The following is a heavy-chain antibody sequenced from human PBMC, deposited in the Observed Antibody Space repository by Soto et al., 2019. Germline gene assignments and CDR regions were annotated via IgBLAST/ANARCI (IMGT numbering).Heavy chain of an antibody. CDR1: GYSFTNFW. Sequence: PGESLKISCKGSGYSFTNFWIGWVRQMPGKGLEWMGIIYPGDSDTRYSPSFQGQVTISADRSISTAFLQWSSLKASDTAMYYCARSPPITYYYTSSDYSNFDYWGQGTLVTVSS. CDR2: IYPGDSDT. J-gene: IGHJ4*02. CDR3: ARSPPITYYYTSSDYSNFDY. V-gene: IGHV5-51*01. D-gene: IGHD3-22*01.